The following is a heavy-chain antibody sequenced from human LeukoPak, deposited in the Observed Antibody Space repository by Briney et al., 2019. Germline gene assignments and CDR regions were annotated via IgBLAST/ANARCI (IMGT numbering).Heavy chain of an antibody. CDR3: AREYGSYYYYGMDV. CDR2: IYYSGTT. CDR1: GGSISSYY. Sequence: SETLSLTCTVSGGSISSYYWSWIRQPPGKGLEWIGYIYYSGTTNYNPSLRSRVTVSVDTSKNQVSLKLSSVTAADTAVYYCAREYGSYYYYGMDVWGQGTTVTVSS. V-gene: IGHV4-59*12. J-gene: IGHJ6*02. D-gene: IGHD3-10*01.